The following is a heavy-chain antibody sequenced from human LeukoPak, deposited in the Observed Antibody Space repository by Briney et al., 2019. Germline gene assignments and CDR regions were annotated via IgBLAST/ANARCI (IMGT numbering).Heavy chain of an antibody. D-gene: IGHD6-6*01. CDR3: AKDRGYSSSCHDN. CDR2: ISGSGGST. Sequence: AGGSLRLSCAASGFTFSSYAMSWVRQAPGKGLEWVSTISGSGGSTFYADSVKGRYTISRDNSKNTVYLQMNSLRPEDTAVYYCAKDRGYSSSCHDNWGQGTLVTVSS. V-gene: IGHV3-23*01. J-gene: IGHJ4*02. CDR1: GFTFSSYA.